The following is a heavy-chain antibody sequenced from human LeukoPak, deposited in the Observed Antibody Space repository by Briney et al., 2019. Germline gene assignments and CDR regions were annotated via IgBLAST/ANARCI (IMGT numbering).Heavy chain of an antibody. CDR3: ASRGGFGELLSLDY. J-gene: IGHJ4*02. V-gene: IGHV1-18*01. CDR2: ISAYNGNT. Sequence: ASVKVSCKASGYTFTTYGISWVRQAPGQGLEWMGWISAYNGNTNYAQKLQGRVTMTTDTSTSTAYMELRSLRSDDTAVYYCASRGGFGELLSLDYWGQGTLVTVSS. CDR1: GYTFTTYG. D-gene: IGHD3-10*01.